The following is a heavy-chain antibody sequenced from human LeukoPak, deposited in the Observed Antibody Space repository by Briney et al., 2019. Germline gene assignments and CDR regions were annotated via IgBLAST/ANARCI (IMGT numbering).Heavy chain of an antibody. CDR2: IIPIFGTA. D-gene: IGHD5-24*01. J-gene: IGHJ3*02. CDR3: ASPDPTNVEMATISDAFDI. CDR1: GGTFSSYA. Sequence: SVKLSCKASGGTFSSYAISWVRQAPGQGLEWMGGIIPIFGTANYAQKFQGRVTITADESTSTAYMELSSLRSEDTAVYYCASPDPTNVEMATISDAFDIWGQGTMVTVSS. V-gene: IGHV1-69*13.